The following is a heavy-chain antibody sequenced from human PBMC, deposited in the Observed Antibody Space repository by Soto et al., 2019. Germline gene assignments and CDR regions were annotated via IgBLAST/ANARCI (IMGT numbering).Heavy chain of an antibody. CDR2: ISGSGGST. CDR3: AKDRCSSTSCALGFFDY. CDR1: GFTFSSYA. J-gene: IGHJ4*02. Sequence: PGGSLRLSCAASGFTFSSYAIIFFRHAPCKWLEWVSAISGSGGSTYYADSVKGRFTISRDNSKNTLCLQMNSLRAEDTAVYYCAKDRCSSTSCALGFFDYWGQGTLVTVSS. D-gene: IGHD2-2*01. V-gene: IGHV3-23*01.